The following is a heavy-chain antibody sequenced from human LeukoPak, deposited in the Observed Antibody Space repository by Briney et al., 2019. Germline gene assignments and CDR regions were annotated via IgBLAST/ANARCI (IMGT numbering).Heavy chain of an antibody. D-gene: IGHD6-13*01. V-gene: IGHV4-34*01. Sequence: SETLSLTCAVYGGSFSGYYWSWLRQPPGKGLEWIGEINHSGSTNYNPSLKSRVTISVDTSKNQFSLKLSSVTAADTAVYYCARVELGQLVLPNWFDPWGQGTLVTVSS. CDR1: GGSFSGYY. CDR2: INHSGST. J-gene: IGHJ5*02. CDR3: ARVELGQLVLPNWFDP.